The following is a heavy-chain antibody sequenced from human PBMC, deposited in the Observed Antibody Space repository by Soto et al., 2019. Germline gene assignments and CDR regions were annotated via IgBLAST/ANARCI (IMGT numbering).Heavy chain of an antibody. J-gene: IGHJ5*02. CDR2: IYYSGST. D-gene: IGHD6-19*01. CDR1: GGSISSSSNY. V-gene: IGHV4-39*01. CDR3: ARAGVSSGWYLGEADWFDP. Sequence: SETLSLTCTVSGGSISSSSNYWGWIRQPPGKGLQWIGSIYYSGSTYCNPSLKSRITISVDTSKNQFSLKLSSVTAEDTAVYYCARAGVSSGWYLGEADWFDPWGQGTLVTVSS.